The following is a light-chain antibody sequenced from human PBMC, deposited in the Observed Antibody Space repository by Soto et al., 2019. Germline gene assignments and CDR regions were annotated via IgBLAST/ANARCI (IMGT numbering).Light chain of an antibody. CDR2: DVS. CDR3: CSYAGNNVYV. J-gene: IGLJ1*01. CDR1: SSDVGAYRF. V-gene: IGLV2-11*01. Sequence: LTQPRSVSGSPGQSVTISCTGTSSDVGAYRFVSWYQQLPGKAPKVIIYDVSERPSGVPDRFSGSKSDNTASLTISGLQAEDEADYYCCSYAGNNVYVFGTGTKVTVL.